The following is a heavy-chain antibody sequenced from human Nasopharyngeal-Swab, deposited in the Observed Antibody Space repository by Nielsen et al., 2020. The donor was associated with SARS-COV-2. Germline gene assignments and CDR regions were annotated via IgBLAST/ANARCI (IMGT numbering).Heavy chain of an antibody. J-gene: IGHJ4*02. V-gene: IGHV3-23*01. CDR3: AKESRRLLWFGEARGY. CDR2: ISGSGGST. CDR1: GLRFSSYA. D-gene: IGHD3-10*01. Sequence: GGSLRLSCAASGLRFSSYAMSWVRQAPGKGLEWVSAISGSGGSTYYADSVKGRFTISRDNSKNTLYLQMNSLRAEDTAVYYCAKESRRLLWFGEARGYWGQGTLVTVSS.